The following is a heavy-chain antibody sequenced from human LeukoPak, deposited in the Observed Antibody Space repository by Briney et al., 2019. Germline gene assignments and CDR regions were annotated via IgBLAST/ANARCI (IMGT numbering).Heavy chain of an antibody. CDR2: IKQDGSEK. V-gene: IGHV3-7*01. D-gene: IGHD3-22*01. CDR1: GFTFSSYW. J-gene: IGHJ4*02. Sequence: GGSLRLSCAASGFTFSSYWMSWVRQAPGKGLEWVANIKQDGSEKYYVDSVKGRFTISRDNAKNSLYLQMNSLRAEDTVVYYCAREAGYYYDSSGHSDYWGQGTLVTVSS. CDR3: AREAGYYYDSSGHSDY.